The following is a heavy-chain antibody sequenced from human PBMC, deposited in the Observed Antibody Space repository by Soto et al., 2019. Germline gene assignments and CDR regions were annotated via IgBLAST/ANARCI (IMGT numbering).Heavy chain of an antibody. CDR1: GYTFTGYY. Sequence: QVPLVQSGAEVKKPGASVKVSCKASGYTFTGYYMHWVRQAPGQGLEWMGWINPNSGGTNYAQKFQGWVTMTRDTSISTAYMELSRLRSDDTAVYYCARLHLTASSKYAFDIWGQGTMVTVSS. CDR3: ARLHLTASSKYAFDI. CDR2: INPNSGGT. D-gene: IGHD3-9*01. V-gene: IGHV1-2*04. J-gene: IGHJ3*02.